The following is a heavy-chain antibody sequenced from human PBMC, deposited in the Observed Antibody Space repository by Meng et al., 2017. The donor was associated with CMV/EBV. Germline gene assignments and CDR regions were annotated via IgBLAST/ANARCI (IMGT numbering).Heavy chain of an antibody. D-gene: IGHD6-13*01. CDR3: ARAQYSSSWYPAEYFQH. V-gene: IGHV3-66*01. J-gene: IGHJ1*01. CDR2: IYSGGST. Sequence: EVQLVESGGGLVKPGGSLRLSCDASGFTFSNAWMSWVRQAPGKGLEWVSVIYSGGSTYYADSVKGRFTISRDNSKNTLYLQMNSLRAEDTAVYYCARAQYSSSWYPAEYFQHWGQGTLVTVSS. CDR1: GFTFSNAW.